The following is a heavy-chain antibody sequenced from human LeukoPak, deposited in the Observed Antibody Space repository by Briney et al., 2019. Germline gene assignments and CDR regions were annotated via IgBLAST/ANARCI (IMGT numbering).Heavy chain of an antibody. CDR3: ARGGSSWYYYYRDV. V-gene: IGHV3-20*01. D-gene: IGHD6-13*01. J-gene: IGHJ6*03. CDR1: GFTFDDYG. CDR2: INWNGGST. Sequence: GGSLRLSCAASGFTFDDYGMSWVRQAPGKGLEWVCGINWNGGSTGYAHSVKGRFTISRDNAKNSLYLQMNSLRAEDTALYHCARGGSSWYYYYRDVWGKGTTVTVSS.